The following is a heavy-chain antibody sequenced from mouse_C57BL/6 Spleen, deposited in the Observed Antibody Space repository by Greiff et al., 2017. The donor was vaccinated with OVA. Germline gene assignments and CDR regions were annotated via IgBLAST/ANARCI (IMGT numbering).Heavy chain of an antibody. CDR1: GFTFSDYG. V-gene: IGHV5-17*01. Sequence: EVKLVESGGGLVKPGGSLKLSCAASGFTFSDYGMHWVRQAPEKGLEWVAYICRGSSTIYYADTLKGRFTISRDKSKNTLCLQRTSLRAEDTAMYYCARIYDYDVWFAYWGQGTLVTVSA. D-gene: IGHD2-4*01. J-gene: IGHJ3*01. CDR2: ICRGSSTI. CDR3: ARIYDYDVWFAY.